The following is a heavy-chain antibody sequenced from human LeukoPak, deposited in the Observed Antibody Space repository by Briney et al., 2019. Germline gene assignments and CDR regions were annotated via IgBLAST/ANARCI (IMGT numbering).Heavy chain of an antibody. CDR1: GVSLSSGSYY. Sequence: SETLSLTCTVSGVSLSSGSYYWSWIRQPAGKGLEWIGRIYTSGSTNYNSSLKSRVTISVDTSKNQFSLKLSAVTAADTAVYYCARECYVSSGYYCLGEGDFDYWGQGTLVTVSS. J-gene: IGHJ4*02. V-gene: IGHV4-61*02. CDR3: ARECYVSSGYYCLGEGDFDY. D-gene: IGHD3-22*01. CDR2: IYTSGST.